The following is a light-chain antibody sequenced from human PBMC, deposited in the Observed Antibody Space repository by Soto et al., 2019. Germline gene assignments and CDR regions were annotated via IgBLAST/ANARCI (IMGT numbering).Light chain of an antibody. CDR1: LSLLHSNGYNY. Sequence: DIVMTQSPLSLPVTPGAPASISCRSSLSLLHSNGYNYLDWYLQKPGQSPQLLIYLGSNRASGVPDRFSGSGSGTDFTLKISRVEAEDVGVYYCMQALQTPLTFGQGTKLEIK. CDR2: LGS. J-gene: IGKJ2*01. V-gene: IGKV2-28*01. CDR3: MQALQTPLT.